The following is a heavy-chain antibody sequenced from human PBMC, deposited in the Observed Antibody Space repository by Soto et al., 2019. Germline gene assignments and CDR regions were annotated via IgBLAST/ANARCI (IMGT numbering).Heavy chain of an antibody. J-gene: IGHJ5*02. CDR1: GFTFSSYA. CDR2: ISGSGGST. D-gene: IGHD3-3*01. Sequence: GGSLRLSCAASGFTFSSYAMSWARQAPGKGLEWVSAISGSGGSTYYADSVKGRFTISRDNSKNTLYLQMNSLRAEDTAVYYCAKPNYDFWSGYYTGQAWFDPWGQGTLVTVSS. V-gene: IGHV3-23*01. CDR3: AKPNYDFWSGYYTGQAWFDP.